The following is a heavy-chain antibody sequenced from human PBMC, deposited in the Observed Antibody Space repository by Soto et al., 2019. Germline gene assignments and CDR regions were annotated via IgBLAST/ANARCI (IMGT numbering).Heavy chain of an antibody. CDR2: IIPILGIA. CDR3: ARDLTIDYGMDV. CDR1: GGTFSSYT. V-gene: IGHV1-69*08. Sequence: QVQLVQSGAEVKKPGSSVKVSCKASGGTFSSYTISWVRQAPGQGLEWMGRIIPILGIANYAQKFQGRVXIXAXXSTSTAYMELGSLRSEEPAVYSCARDLTIDYGMDVGGQGTTVTV. D-gene: IGHD4-4*01. J-gene: IGHJ6*02.